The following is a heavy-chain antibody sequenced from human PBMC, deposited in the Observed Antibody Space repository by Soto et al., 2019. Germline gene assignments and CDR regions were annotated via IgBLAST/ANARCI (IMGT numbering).Heavy chain of an antibody. V-gene: IGHV3-72*01. J-gene: IGHJ1*01. Sequence: GGSLRLSCAGSGFTLSDHFMDWVRQAPGKGLEWVGRMRNRANSYTTEYAASVKGRLSISRDDSTNSLYLQMSGLRTEDTAVYHCAGGATGRAPFQHWGQGTLVTVSS. CDR1: GFTLSDHF. CDR2: MRNRANSYTT. D-gene: IGHD6-13*01. CDR3: AGGATGRAPFQH.